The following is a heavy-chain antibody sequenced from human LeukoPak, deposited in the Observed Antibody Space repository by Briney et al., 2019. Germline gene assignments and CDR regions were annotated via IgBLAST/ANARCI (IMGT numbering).Heavy chain of an antibody. Sequence: GASLRLSCAASGFTFSSYAMSWVRQAPGKGLEWVSGISGSGGSTYYADSVKGRLTISRDNSKNTLYLQMNSLRAEDTAVYYCARSTMVRGVTYYYYYGMDVWGKGTTVTVSS. D-gene: IGHD3-10*01. J-gene: IGHJ6*04. CDR2: ISGSGGST. V-gene: IGHV3-23*01. CDR3: ARSTMVRGVTYYYYYGMDV. CDR1: GFTFSSYA.